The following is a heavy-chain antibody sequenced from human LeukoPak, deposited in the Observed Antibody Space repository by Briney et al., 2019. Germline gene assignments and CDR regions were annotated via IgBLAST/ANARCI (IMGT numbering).Heavy chain of an antibody. CDR3: ARHSKYYYDSSGSYVGYFQH. J-gene: IGHJ1*01. V-gene: IGHV4-59*08. CDR2: IHNSGRT. Sequence: SETLSLTCTVSGGSISSYYWSWIRQPPGKGLEWIAYIHNSGRTAYNPSLKSRATISEDTSKNQFSLKLSSVTAADTAVYYCARHSKYYYDSSGSYVGYFQHWGQGTLVTVSS. D-gene: IGHD3-22*01. CDR1: GGSISSYY.